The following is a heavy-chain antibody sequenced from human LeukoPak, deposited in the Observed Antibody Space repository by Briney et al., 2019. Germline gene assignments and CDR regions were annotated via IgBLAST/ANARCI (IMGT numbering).Heavy chain of an antibody. J-gene: IGHJ4*02. V-gene: IGHV4-59*01. CDR1: GGSISSYY. Sequence: SETLSLTCTVSGGSISSYYWSWIRQPPGKGLEWIGYIYYSGSTNYNPSLKSRVTISVDTSKNQFSLKLSSVTAADTAVYYCARTYCNGGSCYSLDYWGQGTLVTVSS. CDR2: IYYSGST. CDR3: ARTYCNGGSCYSLDY. D-gene: IGHD2-15*01.